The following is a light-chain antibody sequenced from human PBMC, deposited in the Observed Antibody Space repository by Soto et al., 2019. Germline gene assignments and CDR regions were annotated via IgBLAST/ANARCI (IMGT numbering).Light chain of an antibody. CDR3: QQYNNWPPVT. CDR2: GAS. J-gene: IGKJ5*01. V-gene: IGKV3-15*01. Sequence: ETVMTQSPAALSVSPGERGTLSCRASQSVSSNVAWYQQTPGQAPRLLIYGASTRAAGIPDRFSGSGSGTEFTLTISSLQSEDFAVYYCQQYNNWPPVTFGQGTRLDIK. CDR1: QSVSSN.